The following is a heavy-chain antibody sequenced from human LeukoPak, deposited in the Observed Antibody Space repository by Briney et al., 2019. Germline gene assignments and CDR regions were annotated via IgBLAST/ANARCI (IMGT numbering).Heavy chain of an antibody. CDR3: AVRNYPFYYFDY. V-gene: IGHV3-53*01. J-gene: IGHJ4*02. D-gene: IGHD1-7*01. CDR2: IYSSGRT. Sequence: GGSLRLSCAASGFTVSTNYMTWVRQAPGKGLDWVSLIYSSGRTDYADSVKGRFTISRDNSKNTLYLQMNSLRAEDTAVYYCAVRNYPFYYFDYWGQGTLVTVSS. CDR1: GFTVSTNY.